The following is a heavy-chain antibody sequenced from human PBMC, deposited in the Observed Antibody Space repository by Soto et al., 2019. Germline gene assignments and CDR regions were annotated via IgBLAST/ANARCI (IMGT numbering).Heavy chain of an antibody. CDR1: GFTFSSYS. V-gene: IGHV3-21*04. Sequence: GGSLRLSCAASGFTFSSYSMNWVRQAPGKGLEWVSSISSSSSYIYYADSVKGRFTISRDNAKNSLYLQMNSLRAEDTAVYYCAKVSETIFGVVSHYYGMDVWGQGTTVTVSS. J-gene: IGHJ6*02. D-gene: IGHD3-3*01. CDR2: ISSSSSYI. CDR3: AKVSETIFGVVSHYYGMDV.